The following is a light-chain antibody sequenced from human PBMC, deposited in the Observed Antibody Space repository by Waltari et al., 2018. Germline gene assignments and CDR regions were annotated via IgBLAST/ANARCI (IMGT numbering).Light chain of an antibody. Sequence: DIQMTQSPSSLSASVGDRVTITCQASQDISNYLNWYQQKPGKAPKLLIYDASNLESGVPSRFSGSGSGTDFTFTISSLQPEDFATYYCQQYDNHPPTFGQGTKLEIK. V-gene: IGKV1-33*01. CDR1: QDISNY. J-gene: IGKJ2*01. CDR2: DAS. CDR3: QQYDNHPPT.